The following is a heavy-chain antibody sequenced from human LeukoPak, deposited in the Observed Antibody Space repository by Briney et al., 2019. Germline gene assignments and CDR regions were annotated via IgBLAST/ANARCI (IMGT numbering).Heavy chain of an antibody. D-gene: IGHD6-19*01. CDR1: GFTFSTYA. CDR3: ARQKQWLSYYFDY. J-gene: IGHJ4*02. Sequence: GGSLRLSCAASGFTFSTYAMSWVRQAPGKGLEWVANIKQDGSEKYYVDSVKGRFTISRDNAKNSLYLQMNSLRAEDTAVYYCARQKQWLSYYFDYWGQGTLVTVSS. V-gene: IGHV3-7*01. CDR2: IKQDGSEK.